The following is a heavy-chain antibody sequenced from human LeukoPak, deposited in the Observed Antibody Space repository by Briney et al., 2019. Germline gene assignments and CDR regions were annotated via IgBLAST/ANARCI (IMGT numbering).Heavy chain of an antibody. CDR3: ARVGAETFYYYYYGMDV. V-gene: IGHV3-7*01. CDR2: IKQDGSEK. CDR1: GFTFSSYW. Sequence: PGGSLRLSCAASGFTFSSYWMSWVRQAPGKGLEWVAXIKQDGSEKYYVDSVKGRFTISRDNAKNSLYLQMNSLRAEDTAVYYCARVGAETFYYYYYGMDVWGQGTTVTVSS. J-gene: IGHJ6*02. D-gene: IGHD1-26*01.